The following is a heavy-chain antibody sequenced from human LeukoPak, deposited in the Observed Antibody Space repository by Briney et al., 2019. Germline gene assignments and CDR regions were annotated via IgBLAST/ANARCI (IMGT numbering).Heavy chain of an antibody. Sequence: ASVKVSCKASGYTFIAYYMFWVRQAPGQGLEWMGWINPNSGATGHAQKFQGRVTMTRDTSISTSYMEVTGLRSDDTAVYFCANRPRAYDILTGYSTYYYFDYWGQGTLVTVSS. D-gene: IGHD3-9*01. V-gene: IGHV1-2*02. CDR1: GYTFIAYY. J-gene: IGHJ4*02. CDR3: ANRPRAYDILTGYSTYYYFDY. CDR2: INPNSGAT.